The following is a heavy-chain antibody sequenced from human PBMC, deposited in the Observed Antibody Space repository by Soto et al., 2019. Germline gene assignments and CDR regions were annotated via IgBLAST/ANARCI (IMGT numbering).Heavy chain of an antibody. J-gene: IGHJ4*02. V-gene: IGHV4-4*07. D-gene: IGHD3-22*01. CDR1: GGSVNGFD. Sequence: PSETLSLTCTVSGGSVNGFDWSWIRQSAGKGLEWVGRIFTNGNAYNSGGTNYNPSLKGRVTVSVDPSKNQFSLNLTSVTAADTAVYYCARGQTTYYYDRRGYYFVDYFDHWGQGSLVTVSS. CDR2: IFTNGNAYNSGGT. CDR3: ARGQTTYYYDRRGYYFVDYFDH.